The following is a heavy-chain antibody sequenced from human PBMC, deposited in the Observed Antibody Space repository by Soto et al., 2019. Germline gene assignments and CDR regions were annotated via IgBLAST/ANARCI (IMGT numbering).Heavy chain of an antibody. CDR2: ISGYSDNT. CDR1: GYSFSSYG. J-gene: IGHJ2*01. V-gene: IGHV1-18*01. D-gene: IGHD3-16*01. CDR3: ARSGGASHSDL. Sequence: ASVKVSCKASGYSFSSYGITWVRQAPGQGLEWMGWISGYSDNTNFAQKFQGRVTMTKDPSTSTAYMEVRSLRSDDTAVYYCARSGGASHSDLWGRGTLVTVSS.